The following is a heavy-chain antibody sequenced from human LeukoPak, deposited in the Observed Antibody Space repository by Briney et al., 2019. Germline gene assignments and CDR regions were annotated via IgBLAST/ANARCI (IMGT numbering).Heavy chain of an antibody. D-gene: IGHD3-3*01. CDR3: AREGGFYRPLDY. J-gene: IGHJ4*02. V-gene: IGHV4-4*02. CDR1: GGSITTTNW. Sequence: SETLSLTCGVSGGSITTTNWWTWVRQPPGKGLEWIGEVHLDGRTNYNPSLESRLTISVDLSENRISLRLTSVTAADTAVYYCAREGGFYRPLDYSGQGTLVTVSS. CDR2: VHLDGRT.